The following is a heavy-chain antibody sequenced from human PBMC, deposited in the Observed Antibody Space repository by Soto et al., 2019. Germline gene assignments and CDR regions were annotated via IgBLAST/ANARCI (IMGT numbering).Heavy chain of an antibody. J-gene: IGHJ4*02. CDR2: IYHSGST. V-gene: IGHV4-30-2*01. D-gene: IGHD5-12*01. CDR3: AHSQRGPRDF. Sequence: PSETLSLTCAVSGGSISSGGYSWSWIRQPPGKGLEWIGYIYHSGSTYYNPSLKSRVTISVDRSKNQFSLKLSSVTAADTATYFCAHSQRGPRDFWGQGILVTVSS. CDR1: GGSISSGGYS.